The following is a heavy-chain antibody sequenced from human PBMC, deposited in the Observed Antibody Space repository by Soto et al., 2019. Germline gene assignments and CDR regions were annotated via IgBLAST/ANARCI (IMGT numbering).Heavy chain of an antibody. CDR3: ARNGVATYYDFWSGYSGYFDY. Sequence: ASVKVSCKASGYTFTSYAMHWVRQAPGQRLEWMGWINAGNGNTKYSQKFQGRVTITRDTSASTAYMELSSLRSEDTAVYYCARNGVATYYDFWSGYSGYFDYWGQGXLVTVYS. CDR2: INAGNGNT. J-gene: IGHJ4*02. CDR1: GYTFTSYA. V-gene: IGHV1-3*01. D-gene: IGHD3-3*01.